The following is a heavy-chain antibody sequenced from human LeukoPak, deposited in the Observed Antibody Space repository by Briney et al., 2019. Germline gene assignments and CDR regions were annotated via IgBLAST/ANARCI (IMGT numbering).Heavy chain of an antibody. V-gene: IGHV3-21*01. CDR2: ISSSSSYI. D-gene: IGHD6-19*01. CDR3: ATTYSSGWYGWFDP. CDR1: GFTFSSYS. Sequence: GGSLRLSCAASGFTFSSYSMNWVRQAPGKGLEWVSSISSSSSYIYYADSVKGRFTISRDNAKNSLYLQMNSLRAEDTAVYYCATTYSSGWYGWFDPWGQGTLVTVSS. J-gene: IGHJ5*02.